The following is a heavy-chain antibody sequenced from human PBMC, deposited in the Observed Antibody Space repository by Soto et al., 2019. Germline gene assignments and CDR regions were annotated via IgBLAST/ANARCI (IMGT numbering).Heavy chain of an antibody. CDR3: ARGVTTGGMDV. CDR1: GFIFTSYG. V-gene: IGHV3-30*03. Sequence: GGSLRLSCAASGFIFTSYGMHWVRQAPGKGLEWMALILHDGSAEYYADSVKGRFTISRDNSKNTLYLQMNSLRAEDTAVYYCARGVTTGGMDVWGQGTTVTVSS. J-gene: IGHJ6*02. CDR2: ILHDGSAE. D-gene: IGHD4-17*01.